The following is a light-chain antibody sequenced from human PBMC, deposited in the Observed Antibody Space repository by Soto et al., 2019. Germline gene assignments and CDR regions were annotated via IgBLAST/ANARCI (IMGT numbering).Light chain of an antibody. Sequence: DIKMTQSPSSLSASVGHIVTITCRASQGITDYLAWYQQKPGQVPNLLIYAASTLQSGVPSRFSGSGSGTDFTLTITGLQPEDVATYYCQNYNSAPWTFGQGTKVDI. V-gene: IGKV1-27*01. CDR3: QNYNSAPWT. CDR1: QGITDY. J-gene: IGKJ1*01. CDR2: AAS.